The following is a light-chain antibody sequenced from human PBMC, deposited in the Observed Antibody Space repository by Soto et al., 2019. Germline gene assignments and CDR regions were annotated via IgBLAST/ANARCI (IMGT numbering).Light chain of an antibody. CDR3: SSYTSSSTRGV. CDR1: SSDVGGYNY. V-gene: IGLV2-14*01. CDR2: EVS. J-gene: IGLJ1*01. Sequence: ALAQPASVSGSPGQSITISCTGTSSDVGGYNYVSWYQQHPGKAPKLMIYEVSNRPSGVSNRFSGSKSGNTASLTISGLQAEDEADYYCSSYTSSSTRGVFGTGTKVTVL.